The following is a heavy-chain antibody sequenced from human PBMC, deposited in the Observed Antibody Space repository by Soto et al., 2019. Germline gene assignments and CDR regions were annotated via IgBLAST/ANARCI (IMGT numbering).Heavy chain of an antibody. J-gene: IGHJ3*02. CDR3: ARDDYGDYGLFAFDI. Sequence: PGGSLRLSCAASGFTFSDYNMNWVRQAPGKGLEWVSSISSSRSYIYYADSVKGRFTISRDNAKNSLYLQMNSLRAEDTAVYYCARDDYGDYGLFAFDIWGQGTRVTVSS. CDR2: ISSSRSYI. CDR1: GFTFSDYN. V-gene: IGHV3-21*01. D-gene: IGHD4-17*01.